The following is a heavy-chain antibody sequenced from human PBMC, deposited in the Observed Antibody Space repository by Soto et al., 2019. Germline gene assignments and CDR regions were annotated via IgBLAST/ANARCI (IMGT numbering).Heavy chain of an antibody. D-gene: IGHD1-26*01. CDR3: ARDIVPPGICFDY. CDR2: INPGGSEE. V-gene: IGHV3-7*01. CDR1: GFSFSTFW. J-gene: IGHJ4*02. Sequence: EVQLVDSGGGLVQPGGSLRLSCTASGFSFSTFWMSWVRQAPGKGLEWVANINPGGSEEYYVDSVKGRFTISRDNAKNSLYLQMNSLEAEDTAMYYCARDIVPPGICFDYWGQGALVSVSS.